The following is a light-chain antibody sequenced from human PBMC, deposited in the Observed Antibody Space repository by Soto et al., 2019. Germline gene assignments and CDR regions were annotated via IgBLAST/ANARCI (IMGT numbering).Light chain of an antibody. Sequence: DIQMTQSPSSVSASVGDRVSITCRASQGISNWLAWYEQKPGRAPKLLIYTGSSLQSEVPSRFSGTGTRTGFTLTISSLQTEDVATYYCQQANSFPLTFGGGTKVEIK. J-gene: IGKJ4*01. V-gene: IGKV1-12*01. CDR3: QQANSFPLT. CDR1: QGISNW. CDR2: TGS.